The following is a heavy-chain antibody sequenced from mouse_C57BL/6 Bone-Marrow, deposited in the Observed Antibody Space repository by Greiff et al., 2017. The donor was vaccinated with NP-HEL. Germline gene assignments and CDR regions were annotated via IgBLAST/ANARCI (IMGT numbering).Heavy chain of an antibody. CDR3: ARRYGSSYGYFDV. V-gene: IGHV5-15*01. Sequence: EVKVVESGGGLVQPGGSLKLSCAASGFTFSDYGMAWVRQAPRKGPEWVAFISNLAYSIYYADTVTGRFTISRENAKNTLYREMSSLRSEDTAMYYCARRYGSSYGYFDVWGTGTTVTVSS. CDR2: ISNLAYSI. CDR1: GFTFSDYG. J-gene: IGHJ1*03. D-gene: IGHD1-1*01.